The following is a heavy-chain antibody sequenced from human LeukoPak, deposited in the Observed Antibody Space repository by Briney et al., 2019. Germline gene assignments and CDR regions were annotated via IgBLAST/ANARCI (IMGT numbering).Heavy chain of an antibody. Sequence: ASVKVSCKASGYTFTGHYLQWVRQAPGQGLEWMGWLNPKSGGTNLAQKFQGRVTMTRDTSMGTAYMELSRLTSDDTAVYYCARSTYYYYGGGDHSVDAFDIWGQGTMVTVSS. D-gene: IGHD3-10*01. CDR2: LNPKSGGT. CDR1: GYTFTGHY. J-gene: IGHJ3*02. V-gene: IGHV1-2*02. CDR3: ARSTYYYYGGGDHSVDAFDI.